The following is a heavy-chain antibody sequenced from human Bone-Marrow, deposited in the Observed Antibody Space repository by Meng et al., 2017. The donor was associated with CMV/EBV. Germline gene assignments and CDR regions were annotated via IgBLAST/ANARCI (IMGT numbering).Heavy chain of an antibody. CDR1: GDTFSSYA. J-gene: IGHJ5*02. CDR3: ARDQNAFDP. CDR2: IIPILGIA. Sequence: KVSCKASGDTFSSYAISWVRQAPGQGLEWMGGIIPILGIANYAQKFQGRVTITADKSTSTAYMELSSLRSEDTAVYYCARDQNAFDPWGQGTLVTVSS. V-gene: IGHV1-69*10.